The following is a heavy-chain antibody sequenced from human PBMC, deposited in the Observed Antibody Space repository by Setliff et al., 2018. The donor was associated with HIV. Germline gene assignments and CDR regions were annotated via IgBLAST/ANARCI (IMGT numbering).Heavy chain of an antibody. V-gene: IGHV3-23*01. J-gene: IGHJ4*02. Sequence: GGSLRLSCAASGFTFSAYVMSWIRQAPGRGPEWVSGMPPTSGNTYYADSVKGRFTISRGNSKNTVHLQMNSLTADDTAIYYCAKDKLMGEPAYFDYWGQGTLVTVSS. D-gene: IGHD1-26*01. CDR3: AKDKLMGEPAYFDY. CDR2: MPPTSGNT. CDR1: GFTFSAYV.